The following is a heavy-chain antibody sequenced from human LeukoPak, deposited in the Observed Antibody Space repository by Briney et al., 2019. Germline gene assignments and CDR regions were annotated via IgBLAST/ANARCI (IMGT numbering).Heavy chain of an antibody. Sequence: SVKVSCKASGFTFTNSAMQWVRQARGQRLEWIGWIVVGSGNTNYAQKFQERVTITRDMSTSTAYMELSSLRSEDTAVYYCAADNQQIAVWGQGTLVSVSS. CDR2: IVVGSGNT. J-gene: IGHJ4*02. V-gene: IGHV1-58*02. CDR3: AADNQQIAV. CDR1: GFTFTNSA. D-gene: IGHD1-14*01.